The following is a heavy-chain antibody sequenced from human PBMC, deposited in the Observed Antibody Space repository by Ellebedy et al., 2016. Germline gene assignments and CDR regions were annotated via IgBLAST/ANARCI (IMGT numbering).Heavy chain of an antibody. V-gene: IGHV3-30*18. J-gene: IGHJ4*02. Sequence: GGSLRLSXVGSGFTFNDYAMHWVRQAPGKGLDWVAVISDDGSKTFYAEAVRGRFTISRDDSTNTLYLEMNSLRRDDTAIYYCANGGDEPDFWGQGTLVNVSS. CDR2: ISDDGSKT. CDR3: ANGGDEPDF. CDR1: GFTFNDYA. D-gene: IGHD2-21*02.